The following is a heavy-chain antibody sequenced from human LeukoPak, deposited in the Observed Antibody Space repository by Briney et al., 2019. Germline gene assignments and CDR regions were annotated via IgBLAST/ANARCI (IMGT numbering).Heavy chain of an antibody. CDR2: ISSSSSYI. CDR3: ARDFHSGVRGVILKYFDY. J-gene: IGHJ4*02. V-gene: IGHV3-21*01. CDR1: GFTFSSYS. D-gene: IGHD3-10*01. Sequence: GGSLRLSCAVSGFTFSSYSMNWVRQAPGKGLEWVSSISSSSSYIYYADSVKGRFTISRDNAKNSLYLRMNSLRAEDTAVYYCARDFHSGVRGVILKYFDYWGQGTLVTVSS.